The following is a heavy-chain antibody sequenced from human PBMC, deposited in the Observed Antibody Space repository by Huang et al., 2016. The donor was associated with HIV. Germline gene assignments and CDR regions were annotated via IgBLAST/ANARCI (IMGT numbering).Heavy chain of an antibody. J-gene: IGHJ3*02. V-gene: IGHV7-4-1*02. CDR1: GHTFSSYV. D-gene: IGHD2-2*02. CDR3: ASPKYCSSDTCYKCAFDM. CDR2: TNINHREP. Sequence: QLVQSGSELQKPGASVRVSCKSSGHTFSSYVVNWVGQAPGQGPEWVVWTNINHREPTYAQDFTGRFVVSLDTSVNTTYLHISSRKAADTAVYFCASPKYCSSDTCYKCAFDMWGQGTMVTVS.